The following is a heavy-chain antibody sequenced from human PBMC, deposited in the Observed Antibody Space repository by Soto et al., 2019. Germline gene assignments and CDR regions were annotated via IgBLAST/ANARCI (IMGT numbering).Heavy chain of an antibody. Sequence: SETLSLTCTVSGGSISSSSYYWGWIRQPPGKGLEWIGSIYYSGSTYYNPSLKSRVTISVDTSKSQFSLKLSSLTAADTAVYYCAKYSSGSYSWFDPWGQGRLVTVS. V-gene: IGHV4-39*01. CDR1: GGSISSSSYY. D-gene: IGHD3-10*01. J-gene: IGHJ5*02. CDR3: AKYSSGSYSWFDP. CDR2: IYYSGST.